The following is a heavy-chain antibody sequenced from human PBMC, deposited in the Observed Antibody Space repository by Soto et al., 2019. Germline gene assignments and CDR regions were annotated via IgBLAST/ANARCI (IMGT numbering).Heavy chain of an antibody. CDR3: ARDGGSSWYEGYYFDY. J-gene: IGHJ4*02. V-gene: IGHV3-7*01. CDR2: IKQDGSEK. Sequence: GESLKISCAASGFTFSSYWMSWVRQAPGKGLEWVANIKQDGSEKYYVDSVKGRFTISRDNAKNSLYLQMNSLRAEDTAVYYCARDGGSSWYEGYYFDYWGQGTLVTVSS. D-gene: IGHD6-13*01. CDR1: GFTFSSYW.